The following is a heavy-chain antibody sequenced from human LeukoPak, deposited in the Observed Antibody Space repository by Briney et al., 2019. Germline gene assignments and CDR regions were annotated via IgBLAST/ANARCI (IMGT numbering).Heavy chain of an antibody. CDR1: GFTFSSYA. CDR3: ARDGLNWNDGNAFDI. D-gene: IGHD1-20*01. J-gene: IGHJ3*02. V-gene: IGHV3-30-3*01. Sequence: GRSLRLSCAASGFTFSSYAMHWVRQAPGKGLEWVAVISYDGSNKYYADSVKGRFTISRGNSKNTLYLQMNSLRAEDTAVYYCARDGLNWNDGNAFDIWGQGTMVTVSS. CDR2: ISYDGSNK.